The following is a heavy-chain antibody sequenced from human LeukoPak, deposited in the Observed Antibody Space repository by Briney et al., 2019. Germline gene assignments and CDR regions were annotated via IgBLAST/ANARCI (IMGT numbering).Heavy chain of an antibody. D-gene: IGHD5-24*01. Sequence: PGGSLRLSGAASGFPSHDHDMYWVRKTPGKGLEWVALISHGGGKEHYAESVKGRFTISRDNSRNTVYLQMSSLRSDDTAIYYCAKTLDGFWPQFDFWGQGTLLTVSS. CDR1: GFPSHDHD. J-gene: IGHJ4*02. CDR2: ISHGGGKE. V-gene: IGHV3-30*18. CDR3: AKTLDGFWPQFDF.